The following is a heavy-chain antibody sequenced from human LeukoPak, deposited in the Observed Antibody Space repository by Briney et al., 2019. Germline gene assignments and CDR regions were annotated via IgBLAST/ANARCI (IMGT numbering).Heavy chain of an antibody. CDR2: INPNSGGT. CDR1: GYTFTGYY. V-gene: IGHV1-2*02. D-gene: IGHD6-6*01. CDR3: ARDAYSGSSDFDY. J-gene: IGHJ4*02. Sequence: ASVKVSCKASGYTFTGYYMHWMRQAPGQGLEWMGWINPNSGGTNYAQKFQGRVTMTRDTSISTAYMELSRLRSDDTAVYYCARDAYSGSSDFDYWGQGTLVTVSS.